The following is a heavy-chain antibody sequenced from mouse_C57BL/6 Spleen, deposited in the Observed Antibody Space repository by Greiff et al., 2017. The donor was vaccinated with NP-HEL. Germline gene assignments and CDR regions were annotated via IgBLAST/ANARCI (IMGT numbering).Heavy chain of an antibody. D-gene: IGHD2-4*01. V-gene: IGHV5-6*01. CDR2: ISSGGSYT. CDR1: GFTFSSYG. Sequence: EVHLVESGGDLVKPGGSLKLSCAASGFTFSSYGMSWVRQTPDKRLEWVATISSGGSYTYYPDSVKGRFTISRDNAKNTLYLQMSSLKSEDTAMYYCARQGAYDYDRGYYFDYWGQGTTLTVSS. CDR3: ARQGAYDYDRGYYFDY. J-gene: IGHJ2*01.